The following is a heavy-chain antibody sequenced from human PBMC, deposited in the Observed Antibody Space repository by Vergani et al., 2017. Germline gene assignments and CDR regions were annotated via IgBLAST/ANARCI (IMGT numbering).Heavy chain of an antibody. V-gene: IGHV3-33*01. CDR2: IWYDGSNK. Sequence: VQLVESGGGLVKPGGSLRLSCAASGFTFSSYGMHWVRQAPGKGLEWVAVIWYDGSNKYYADSVKGRFTISRDNSKNTLYLQMNSLRAEDTAVYYCARDSSDTAMVTLVDYWGQGTLVTVSS. CDR1: GFTFSSYG. CDR3: ARDSSDTAMVTLVDY. D-gene: IGHD5-18*01. J-gene: IGHJ4*02.